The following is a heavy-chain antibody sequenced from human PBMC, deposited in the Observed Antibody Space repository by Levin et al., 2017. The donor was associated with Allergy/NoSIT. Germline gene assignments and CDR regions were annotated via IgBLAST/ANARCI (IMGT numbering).Heavy chain of an antibody. CDR3: ARKAYCSGGSCYDQFSKYYFDS. CDR1: GFTLSSYS. Sequence: RGESLKISCAASGFTLSSYSMNWVRQAPGKGLEWVSSISGSSTYIFYADSVKGRFTISRDNAKNSLYLQMNSLRAEDTALYYCARKAYCSGGSCYDQFSKYYFDSWGQGTLVTVSS. CDR2: ISGSSTYI. D-gene: IGHD2-15*01. V-gene: IGHV3-21*01. J-gene: IGHJ4*02.